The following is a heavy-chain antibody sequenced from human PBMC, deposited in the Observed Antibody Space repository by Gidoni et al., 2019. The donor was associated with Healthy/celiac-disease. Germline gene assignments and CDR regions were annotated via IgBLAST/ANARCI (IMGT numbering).Heavy chain of an antibody. V-gene: IGHV3-33*01. J-gene: IGHJ4*02. CDR3: ARGRCSCGSCYFDY. D-gene: IGHD2-15*01. Sequence: QVHLVESGGGVVQPGRSLSLSCAPSGSTFGSYGMTWVRQVQGKGLEWVAVIWYDGSNKYYADSVKGRFTISRDNSKNTLYLQMNSLRAEDTGVYYCARGRCSCGSCYFDYWGQGTLVTVSS. CDR2: IWYDGSNK. CDR1: GSTFGSYG.